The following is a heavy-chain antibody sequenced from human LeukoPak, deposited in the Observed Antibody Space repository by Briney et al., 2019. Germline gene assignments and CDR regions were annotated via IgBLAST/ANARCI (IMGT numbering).Heavy chain of an antibody. Sequence: PGGSLRLSCAASGFILSSNYMSWVRQAPGKGLEWVSILYSGGNTNYADSVTGRFTISRDNSKNTLYLQMNSLRAEDTAVYYCERVYYDSGGYYGTFDYWGQGTLVTVSS. D-gene: IGHD3-22*01. CDR2: LYSGGNT. CDR3: ERVYYDSGGYYGTFDY. V-gene: IGHV3-53*01. CDR1: GFILSSNY. J-gene: IGHJ4*02.